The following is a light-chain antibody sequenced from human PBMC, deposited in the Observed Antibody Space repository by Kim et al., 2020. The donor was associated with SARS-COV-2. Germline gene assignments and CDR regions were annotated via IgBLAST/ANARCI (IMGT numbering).Light chain of an antibody. CDR1: QSVSSNY. CDR3: QQYGNSPET. Sequence: LSPGERATLSGRASQSVSSNYGAWYQQKPGQAPRLLIYGASSRATGTPDRFSGSGSRTDFTLTISRLEPEDFAVYYCQQYGNSPETFGQGTKLEI. V-gene: IGKV3-20*01. J-gene: IGKJ2*01. CDR2: GAS.